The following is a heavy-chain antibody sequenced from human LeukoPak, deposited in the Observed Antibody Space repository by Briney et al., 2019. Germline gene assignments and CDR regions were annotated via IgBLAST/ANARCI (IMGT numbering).Heavy chain of an antibody. Sequence: PGGSLRLSCSVSGLTFSTYVMHWVRQAPGKGLEYVSAISSNGDNTYYADSVKGRFTTSRDNSKNTLCLQMSSLRADDTAVYYCVRGTGYWGQGTLVTVSS. V-gene: IGHV3-64D*06. CDR2: ISSNGDNT. CDR3: VRGTGY. J-gene: IGHJ4*02. CDR1: GLTFSTYV.